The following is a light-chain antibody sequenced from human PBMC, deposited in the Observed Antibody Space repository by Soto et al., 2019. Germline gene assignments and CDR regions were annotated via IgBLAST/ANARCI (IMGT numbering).Light chain of an antibody. CDR3: SSYTSTNTRL. CDR2: EVS. V-gene: IGLV2-14*01. CDR1: SSDVGGYNY. J-gene: IGLJ1*01. Sequence: QSALTQPASVSGSPGQSITISCTGTSSDVGGYNYVSWYQQQSGKAPKLMIHEVSNRPSGVSNRFSGSKSGNTASLTISGLQAEDDADYYCSSYTSTNTRLFGTGTKLTVL.